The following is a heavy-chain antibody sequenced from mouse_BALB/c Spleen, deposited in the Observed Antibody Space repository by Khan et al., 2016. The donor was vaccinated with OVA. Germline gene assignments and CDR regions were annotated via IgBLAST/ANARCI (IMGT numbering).Heavy chain of an antibody. CDR2: VSTGGSYT. D-gene: IGHD1-1*01. CDR1: GFTFSTYG. J-gene: IGHJ3*01. CDR3: TRLAYYYDSDGFAY. Sequence: EVQGVESGGDLVKPGGSLKLSCAVSGFTFSTYGMSWVRQTPDKRLEWVATVSTGGSYTYYPDSVKGRFTISRDTATNTLYLQMSGLKSEDTAMLYCTRLAYYYDSDGFAYWGQGTLVTVSA. V-gene: IGHV5-6*01.